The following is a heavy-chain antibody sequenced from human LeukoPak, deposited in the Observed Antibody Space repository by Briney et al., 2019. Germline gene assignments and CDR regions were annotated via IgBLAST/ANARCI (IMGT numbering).Heavy chain of an antibody. V-gene: IGHV3-23*01. CDR2: ISGSGDNT. J-gene: IGHJ4*02. CDR3: AKVRPYCSSTRCHARSGLFDY. Sequence: GGSLRLSWAASGFTFSSYAMNWVRQAPGKGLEWVSAISGSGDNTYYADSVKGRFTISRDNSKNTLYLQMNSLRAEDTAVYYCAKVRPYCSSTRCHARSGLFDYWGKGTLVTVSP. CDR1: GFTFSSYA. D-gene: IGHD2-2*01.